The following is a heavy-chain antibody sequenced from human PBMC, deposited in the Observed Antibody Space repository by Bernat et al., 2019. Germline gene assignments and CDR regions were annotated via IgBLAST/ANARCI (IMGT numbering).Heavy chain of an antibody. Sequence: QVQLVESGGGVVQPGRSPRLSCAASGFTFSSYGMHWVRQAPGKGLEWVAVLSYDGSNKYYADSVKGRFTISRDNSKNTLYLQMNSLRAEDTAVYYCAKEAILTNIVVVPAAKDYWGQGTLVTVSS. V-gene: IGHV3-30*18. CDR3: AKEAILTNIVVVPAAKDY. D-gene: IGHD2-2*01. CDR2: LSYDGSNK. CDR1: GFTFSSYG. J-gene: IGHJ4*02.